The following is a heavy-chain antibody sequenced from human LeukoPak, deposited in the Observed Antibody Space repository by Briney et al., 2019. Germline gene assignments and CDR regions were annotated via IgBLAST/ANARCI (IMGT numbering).Heavy chain of an antibody. Sequence: SETLSLTCTVSGGSISSTSYYWGWIRQPPGKGLEWIGTINYSGSTYYNPSLKSRVTISVDTSKNQFSLKLSSVTAADTAVYYCARGADSSGYYSIFYFDYWGQGTLVTVSS. CDR2: INYSGST. V-gene: IGHV4-39*07. J-gene: IGHJ4*02. D-gene: IGHD3-22*01. CDR3: ARGADSSGYYSIFYFDY. CDR1: GGSISSTSYY.